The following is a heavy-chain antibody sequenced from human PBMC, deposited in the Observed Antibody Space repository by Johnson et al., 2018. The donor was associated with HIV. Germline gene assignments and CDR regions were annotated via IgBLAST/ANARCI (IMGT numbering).Heavy chain of an antibody. J-gene: IGHJ3*02. V-gene: IGHV3-74*02. CDR3: VRGGATSYDAFDI. Sequence: VQLVESGGGLVQPGGSLRLSCAASGFTFSSYWMHWVRQAPGKGLVWVSRINSDGSSTSYADSVKGRFTISRDNSKNTLYLQTNSLRVGDTAVYYCVRGGATSYDAFDIWGQGTMVTVSS. CDR2: INSDGSST. CDR1: GFTFSSYW. D-gene: IGHD1-26*01.